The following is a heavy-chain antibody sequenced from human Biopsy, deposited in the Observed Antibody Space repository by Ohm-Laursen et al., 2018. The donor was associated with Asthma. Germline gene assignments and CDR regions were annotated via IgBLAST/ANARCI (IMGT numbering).Heavy chain of an antibody. V-gene: IGHV3-48*01. Sequence: GSLRLSCAASGITLSSFSMNWVRQAPGRGLEWVSYISSSSSPIYYADSVKGRFTISRDNAKNSLFLQMNSLRAEDTAVYYCARLIPGNSDYCGQGTLVTVSS. J-gene: IGHJ4*02. D-gene: IGHD2-21*01. CDR2: ISSSSSPI. CDR1: GITLSSFS. CDR3: ARLIPGNSDY.